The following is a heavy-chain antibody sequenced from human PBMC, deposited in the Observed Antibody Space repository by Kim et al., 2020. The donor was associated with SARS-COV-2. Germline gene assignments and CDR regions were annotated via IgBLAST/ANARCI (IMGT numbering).Heavy chain of an antibody. J-gene: IGHJ5*02. V-gene: IGHV3-30*01. CDR3: AREGCSSTSCYWFDP. Sequence: SVKGRFTISRDNSKNTLYLQMNSLRAEDTAVYYCAREGCSSTSCYWFDPWGQGTLVTVSS. D-gene: IGHD2-2*01.